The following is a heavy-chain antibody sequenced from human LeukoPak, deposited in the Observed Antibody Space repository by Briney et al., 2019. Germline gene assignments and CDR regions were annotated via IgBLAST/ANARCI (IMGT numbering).Heavy chain of an antibody. V-gene: IGHV1-18*01. CDR2: ISAYNGNT. CDR3: ARNSNYGYYFDY. J-gene: IGHJ4*02. Sequence: AASVKVSCKASGYTFTRSGISWVRQAPGQGLEWMGWISAYNGNTNYAQKLQGRVTMTTDTSTSTAYMELRSLRSDDTAVYYCARNSNYGYYFDYWGQGTLVTVSS. D-gene: IGHD4-11*01. CDR1: GYTFTRSG.